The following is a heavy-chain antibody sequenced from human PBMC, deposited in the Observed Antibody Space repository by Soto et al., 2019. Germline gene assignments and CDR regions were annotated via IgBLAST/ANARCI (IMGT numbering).Heavy chain of an antibody. J-gene: IGHJ5*02. CDR3: ARVKMTTLTCDP. D-gene: IGHD4-17*01. CDR1: GYTFTSYG. Sequence: ASVKVCCKASGYTFTSYGISWVRQAPGQGLEWMGWISAYNGNTNYAQKLQGRVTMTTDTSTSTAYMELRSLRSDDTAVYYCARVKMTTLTCDPWGQGTLVTVSS. CDR2: ISAYNGNT. V-gene: IGHV1-18*01.